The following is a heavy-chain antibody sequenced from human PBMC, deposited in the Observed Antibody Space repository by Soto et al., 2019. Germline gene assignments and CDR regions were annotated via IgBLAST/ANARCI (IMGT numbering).Heavy chain of an antibody. V-gene: IGHV1-69*01. CDR2: GSA. D-gene: IGHD1-26*01. CDR3: ARNGPSDSAWFDP. J-gene: IGHJ5*02. CDR1: GGTFSIYT. Sequence: QVQLVQPGAELQKPGASVTVSCKASGGTFSIYTISWVRQSPGQGLELMGGSANSAQKIQGRLTVTADESKSTVYLELSRLTSEDTAVYYCARNGPSDSAWFDPWGQGPLVSVSS.